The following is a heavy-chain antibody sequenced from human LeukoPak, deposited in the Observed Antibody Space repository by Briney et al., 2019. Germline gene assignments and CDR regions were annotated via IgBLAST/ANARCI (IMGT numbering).Heavy chain of an antibody. CDR3: ARHHEPTTVTTRVEDYYYYMDV. V-gene: IGHV4-34*01. D-gene: IGHD4-17*01. Sequence: SETLSLTCAVYGGSFSGYYWSWIRQPPGKGLEWIGEINHSGSTNYNPSLKSRVTISVDTSKNQFSLKLSSVTAADTAVYYCARHHEPTTVTTRVEDYYYYMDVWGKGTTVTVSS. CDR2: INHSGST. J-gene: IGHJ6*03. CDR1: GGSFSGYY.